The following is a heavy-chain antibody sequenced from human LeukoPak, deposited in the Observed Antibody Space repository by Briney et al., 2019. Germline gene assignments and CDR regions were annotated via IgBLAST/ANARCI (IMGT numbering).Heavy chain of an antibody. Sequence: PSETLSLTCTVSGYSISSGYYWGWIRQPPGKGPEWIGSIYHSGSTNYNPSLKSRVTISVDTSKNQFSLKLSSVTAADTAVYYCARTTEGYCRSTSYSWCYYYYMDVWGKGTTVTVSS. CDR3: ARTTEGYCRSTSYSWCYYYYMDV. D-gene: IGHD2-2*01. CDR1: GYSISSGYY. CDR2: IYHSGST. V-gene: IGHV4-38-2*02. J-gene: IGHJ6*03.